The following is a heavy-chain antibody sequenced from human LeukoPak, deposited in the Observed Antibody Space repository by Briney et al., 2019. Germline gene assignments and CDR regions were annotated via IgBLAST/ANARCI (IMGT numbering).Heavy chain of an antibody. CDR2: ISYDGSNK. V-gene: IGHV3-30*18. CDR3: AKDYRPHAFWSGLVDY. J-gene: IGHJ4*02. CDR1: GFTFSNYG. D-gene: IGHD3-3*01. Sequence: PGGALRLSCAGSGFTFSNYGMHWVGQAPGKGVEGVTLISYDGSNKYYADSVKGRFTISRDNSKNNLYLQMNSLRAEDTAVYYCAKDYRPHAFWSGLVDYWGQGTPVTVSS.